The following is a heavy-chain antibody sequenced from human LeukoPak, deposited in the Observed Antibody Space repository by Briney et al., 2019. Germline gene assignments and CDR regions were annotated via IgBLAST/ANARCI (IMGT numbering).Heavy chain of an antibody. CDR1: GGTFNNSA. CDR3: ARDVHGDYGSGWFDP. J-gene: IGHJ5*02. D-gene: IGHD4-17*01. Sequence: SVKVSCKTSGGTFNNSAISWVRQAPGQGLEWLGGIMPLFGTAGYAQKFQGRVTITKDESTRTVYFELTSLTSDDTAVYYCARDVHGDYGSGWFDPWGQGTLVSVSS. V-gene: IGHV1-69*05. CDR2: IMPLFGTA.